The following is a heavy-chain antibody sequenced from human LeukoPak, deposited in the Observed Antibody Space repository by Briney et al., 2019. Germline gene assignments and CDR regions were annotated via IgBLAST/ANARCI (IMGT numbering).Heavy chain of an antibody. D-gene: IGHD5-18*01. CDR2: IKRKSDGETT. V-gene: IGHV3-15*01. CDR3: TTAPSGYAYMNGWHLDY. J-gene: IGHJ4*02. CDR1: GFGFSYAW. Sequence: GGSLRLSCAASGFGFSYAWMSWVRQAPGKGPEWIGRIKRKSDGETTDYPAPVKGRFTISRDDSKNTLFLQMNSLKTEDTAFYYCTTAPSGYAYMNGWHLDYWGQGALVTVSS.